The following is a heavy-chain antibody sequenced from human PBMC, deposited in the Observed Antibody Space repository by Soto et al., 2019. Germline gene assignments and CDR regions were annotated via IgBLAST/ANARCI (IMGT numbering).Heavy chain of an antibody. CDR2: INTDGSST. J-gene: IGHJ4*02. Sequence: EVQLVESGGGLVQPGGSLRLSCAVSGFTFSSFWMHWVRQAPGEGLVWVSRINTDGSSTSYAESVKGRFTISRDNAKNTLYLQMNSLRVEDTAMYYCAKSGVDTFGLSYWGQGTLVTVSS. D-gene: IGHD5-18*01. V-gene: IGHV3-74*01. CDR1: GFTFSSFW. CDR3: AKSGVDTFGLSY.